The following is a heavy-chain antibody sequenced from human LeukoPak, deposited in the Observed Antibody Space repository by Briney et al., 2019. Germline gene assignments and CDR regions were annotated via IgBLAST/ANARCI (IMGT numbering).Heavy chain of an antibody. CDR3: VKSGGYATAIRYFDL. CDR2: ISWNSGDI. V-gene: IGHV3-9*01. J-gene: IGHJ2*01. CDR1: GFSFGGYA. D-gene: IGHD2-21*02. Sequence: GGSLRLSCAASGFSFGGYALHWVRKAPGKGLEWFASISWNSGDIVHADSVKGRFTISRDNAKNSLYLQMDSLRTEDTALYYCVKSGGYATAIRYFDLWGRGTLVTVSS.